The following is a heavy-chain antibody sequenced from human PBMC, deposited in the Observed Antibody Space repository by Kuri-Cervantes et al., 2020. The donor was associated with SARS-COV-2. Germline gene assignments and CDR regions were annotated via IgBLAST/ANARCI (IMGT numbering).Heavy chain of an antibody. J-gene: IGHJ6*02. CDR2: ISYDGSNK. CDR3: ARAFVVVVAAWRTGMDV. CDR1: EFTFSSYA. Sequence: LSLTCAASEFTFSSYAMHWVRQAPGKGLEWVAVISYDGSNKCYADSVKGRFTISRDNSKNTLYLQMNSLRAEDTAVYYCARAFVVVVAAWRTGMDVWGQGTTVTVSS. D-gene: IGHD2-15*01. V-gene: IGHV3-30-3*01.